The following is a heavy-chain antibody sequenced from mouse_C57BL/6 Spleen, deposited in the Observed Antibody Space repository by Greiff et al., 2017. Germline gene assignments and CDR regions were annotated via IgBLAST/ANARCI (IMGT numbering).Heavy chain of an antibody. CDR2: IDPANGNT. J-gene: IGHJ1*03. Sequence: EVQLQQSVAELVRPGASVKLSCTASGFNIKNTYMHWVKQRPEQGLEWIGRIDPANGNTTYAPKFQGKATLTADTSSNTAYLQLSSLTSEDTAIYYCARFRYGRSSDWYFDVWGTGTTVTVSS. CDR1: GFNIKNTY. D-gene: IGHD1-1*01. CDR3: ARFRYGRSSDWYFDV. V-gene: IGHV14-3*01.